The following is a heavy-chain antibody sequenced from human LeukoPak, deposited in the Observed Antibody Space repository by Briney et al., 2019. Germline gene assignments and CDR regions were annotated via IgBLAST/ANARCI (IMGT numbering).Heavy chain of an antibody. Sequence: GGSLRLSCAPSGVSFSNYALDWVRQAPGKGLEWVASISYDGTQTYYTDSVEGRFTISRGAPANTLFLQMGSLRSEDSGVYYCASSTTVAGTFWFDPWGEGNLVIVSS. CDR2: ISYDGTQT. CDR3: ASSTTVAGTFWFDP. V-gene: IGHV3-30*04. CDR1: GVSFSNYA. D-gene: IGHD1-1*01. J-gene: IGHJ5*02.